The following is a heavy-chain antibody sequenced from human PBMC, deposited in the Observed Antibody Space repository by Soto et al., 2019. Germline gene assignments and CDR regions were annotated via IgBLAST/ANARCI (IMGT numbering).Heavy chain of an antibody. CDR1: GYTFTSYD. CDR3: ARVGVAVAGTDYYYGMDV. Sequence: PSVKVSCKASGYTFTSYDINWVRQATGQGLEWMGWMNPNSGNTGYAQKFQGRVTMTRNTSISTAYMELSSLRSEDTAVYYCARVGVAVAGTDYYYGMDVWGQGTTVTVSS. CDR2: MNPNSGNT. V-gene: IGHV1-8*01. J-gene: IGHJ6*02. D-gene: IGHD6-19*01.